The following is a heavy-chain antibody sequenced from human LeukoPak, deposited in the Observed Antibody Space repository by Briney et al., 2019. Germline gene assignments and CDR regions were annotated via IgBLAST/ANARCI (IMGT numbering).Heavy chain of an antibody. CDR1: GFTFMSYW. CDR3: ARVVGSTGSSHY. CDR2: IKEDGSET. D-gene: IGHD1-26*01. Sequence: GGSLRLSCAASGFTFMSYWMNWVRQAPGKGLEWVANIKEDGSETYYVDSVKGRFTISRDNAKNSVYLRMNSLRAEDTAVYYCARVVGSTGSSHYWGPGTLVIVSS. V-gene: IGHV3-7*01. J-gene: IGHJ4*02.